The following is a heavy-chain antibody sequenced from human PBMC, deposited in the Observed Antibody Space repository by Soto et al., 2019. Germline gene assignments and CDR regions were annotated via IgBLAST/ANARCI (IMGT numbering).Heavy chain of an antibody. D-gene: IGHD2-8*01. CDR2: IIPIFGTA. V-gene: IGHV1-69*13. CDR1: GGTFSSYA. J-gene: IGHJ5*02. Sequence: GASVKVSCKASGGTFSSYAISWVRQAPGQGLEWMGGIIPIFGTANYAQKFQGRVTITADESTSTAYMELSSLRSEDTAVYYCARSGTNGVKGNWVDPWGQGTLVTVSS. CDR3: ARSGTNGVKGNWVDP.